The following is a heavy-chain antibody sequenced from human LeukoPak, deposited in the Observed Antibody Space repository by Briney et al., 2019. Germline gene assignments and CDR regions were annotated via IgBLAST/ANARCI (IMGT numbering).Heavy chain of an antibody. CDR1: SGSISSGTYY. J-gene: IGHJ5*02. V-gene: IGHV4-61*02. Sequence: SETLSLTCTVSSGSISSGTYYWSWIRQPAGKGLEWSGRIYSSGSTNYNPSLKSRVTISVDTSKNQFSLKLSSVTAADTAVYYCASGYSSSGANWFDPWGPGTLVTVSS. CDR2: IYSSGST. CDR3: ASGYSSSGANWFDP. D-gene: IGHD6-6*01.